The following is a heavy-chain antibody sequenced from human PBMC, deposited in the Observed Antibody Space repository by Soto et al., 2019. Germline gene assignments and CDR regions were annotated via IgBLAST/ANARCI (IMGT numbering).Heavy chain of an antibody. CDR3: ARHYAAAAGTEDYYYGMDV. J-gene: IGHJ6*02. Sequence: PGESLKLSCKGSGYSFTSYWISCVLQMPGKGLEWMGRIDPSDSYTNYSPSFQGHATISADKSISTAYLQWSSLKASDTAMYYCARHYAAAAGTEDYYYGMDVWGQGTTVTVSS. D-gene: IGHD6-13*01. CDR2: IDPSDSYT. V-gene: IGHV5-10-1*01. CDR1: GYSFTSYW.